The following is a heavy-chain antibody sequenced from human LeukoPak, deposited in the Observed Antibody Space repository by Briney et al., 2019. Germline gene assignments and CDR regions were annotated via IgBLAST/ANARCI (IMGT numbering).Heavy chain of an antibody. Sequence: EPGGSLRLSCEASGFTFNTYGMHWVRQAPGKGLEWLAVISYDERNNYYADSVKGRFTISRDNSKNTLYLQMSSLRPEDTAVYYCANGAVYCTSPKYPTGSAPSCFAHWGQGTLVTVSS. J-gene: IGHJ4*02. CDR3: ANGAVYCTSPKYPTGSAPSCFAH. CDR2: ISYDERNN. CDR1: GFTFNTYG. V-gene: IGHV3-30*18. D-gene: IGHD2-2*01.